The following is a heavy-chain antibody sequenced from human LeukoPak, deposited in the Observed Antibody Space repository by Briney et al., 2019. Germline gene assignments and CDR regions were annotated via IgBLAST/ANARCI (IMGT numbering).Heavy chain of an antibody. V-gene: IGHV4-31*03. J-gene: IGHJ3*02. CDR1: GGSISSGGYY. CDR3: ARIDSYYYDSRDAFDI. D-gene: IGHD3-22*01. CDR2: IYYSGST. Sequence: SQTLSLTCTVSGGSISSGGYYWSWIRQHPGKGLEWIGYIYYSGSTYYNPSLKSRVTISVDTSKNQFSLKLSSVTAADTAAYYCARIDSYYYDSRDAFDIWGQGTMVTVSS.